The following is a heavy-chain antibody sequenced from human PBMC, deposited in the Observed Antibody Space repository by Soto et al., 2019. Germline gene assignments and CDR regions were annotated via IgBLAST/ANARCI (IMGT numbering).Heavy chain of an antibody. CDR2: IIPILGIA. J-gene: IGHJ6*03. V-gene: IGHV1-69*04. CDR3: ARDPGYCSGGSCYSYYYYMDV. Sequence: SVKVSCKASGGTFSSYTISWVRQAPGQGLEWMGRIIPILGIANYAQKFQGRVTITADKSTSTAYMELSSLRSEDTAVYYCARDPGYCSGGSCYSYYYYMDVWGKGTTVTVSS. CDR1: GGTFSSYT. D-gene: IGHD2-15*01.